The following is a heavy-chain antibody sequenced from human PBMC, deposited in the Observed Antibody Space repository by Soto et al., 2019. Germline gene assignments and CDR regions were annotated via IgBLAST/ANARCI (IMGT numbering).Heavy chain of an antibody. V-gene: IGHV3-7*05. D-gene: IGHD6-19*01. CDR3: ARGGNLYSSGWYGSNYYYYGMDV. J-gene: IGHJ6*02. Sequence: GGSLRLSCAASGFTFSSYWMSWVRQAPGKGLEWVANIKQDGSEKYYVDSVKGRFTISRDNAKNSQYLQMNSLRAEDTAMYYCARGGNLYSSGWYGSNYYYYGMDVWGQGTTVTVSS. CDR2: IKQDGSEK. CDR1: GFTFSSYW.